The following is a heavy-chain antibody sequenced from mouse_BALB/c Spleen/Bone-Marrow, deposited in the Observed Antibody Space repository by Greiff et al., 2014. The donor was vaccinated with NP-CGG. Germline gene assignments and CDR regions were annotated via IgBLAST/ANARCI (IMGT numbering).Heavy chain of an antibody. CDR1: GYTFTDYC. V-gene: IGHV1-77*01. CDR2: IYPGSGNT. CDR3: ARSRGYAWFAY. D-gene: IGHD2-2*01. J-gene: IGHJ3*01. Sequence: QVQLQQSGAELARPGASVKLSCKASGYTFTDYCINWVKQRTGQGLEWIGEIYPGSGNTYYNEKFKGKATLTADKSSSTAYMQLSSLTSEDSAVYFCARSRGYAWFAYWGQGTLVTVSA.